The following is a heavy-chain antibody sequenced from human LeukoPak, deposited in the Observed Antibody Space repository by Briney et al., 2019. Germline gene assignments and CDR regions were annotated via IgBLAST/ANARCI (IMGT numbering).Heavy chain of an antibody. D-gene: IGHD5-18*01. V-gene: IGHV4-39*01. CDR1: GGSISSSSYY. CDR2: IYYSGST. CDR3: ARRRGYSYYMDV. J-gene: IGHJ6*03. Sequence: SETLSLTCTVSGGSISSSSYYWGWIRQPPGKGLEWIGSIYYSGSTYYNPSLKSRVTISVDTSKNQFSLKLSSVTAADTAVYYCARRRGYSYYMDVWGKGTTVTISS.